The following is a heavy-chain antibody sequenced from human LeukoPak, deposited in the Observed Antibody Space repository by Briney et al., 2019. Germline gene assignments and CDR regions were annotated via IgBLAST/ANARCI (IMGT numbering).Heavy chain of an antibody. CDR2: ISADSGAI. CDR3: VNLVEMPTVGCDY. CDR1: GFTFSSHA. V-gene: IGHV3-23*01. Sequence: RPGGSLRLSCAASGFTFSSHAMSWVRQAPGEGLEWVSAISADSGAIYYADSVKGRFIISRDNSKSTLYLQMNSLRAEDTAVYYCVNLVEMPTVGCDYWGQGTLVTVSS. D-gene: IGHD5-24*01. J-gene: IGHJ4*02.